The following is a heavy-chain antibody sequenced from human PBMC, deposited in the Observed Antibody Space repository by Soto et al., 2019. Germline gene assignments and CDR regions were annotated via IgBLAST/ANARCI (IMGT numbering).Heavy chain of an antibody. D-gene: IGHD2-2*01. Sequence: QVQLVQSGAEVKKPGASVKVSCKASGYTFTSYGISWVRQAPGQGLEWMGWISAYNGNTNYAQKLQGRVTMTTDTPTSTAYMELRSLRSDDTAVYYCARTAPSTIYYYYGMDVWGQGTTVTVSS. CDR3: ARTAPSTIYYYYGMDV. CDR1: GYTFTSYG. V-gene: IGHV1-18*01. J-gene: IGHJ6*02. CDR2: ISAYNGNT.